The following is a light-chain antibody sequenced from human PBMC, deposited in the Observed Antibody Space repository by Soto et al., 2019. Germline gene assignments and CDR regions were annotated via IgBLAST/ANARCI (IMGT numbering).Light chain of an antibody. CDR3: CSYAGSSTFGAV. V-gene: IGLV2-23*03. CDR2: EGS. Sequence: QSALTQPASVSGSPGQSITISCTGTSSDVGSYNLVSWYQQHPGKAPKLMIYEGSKRPSGVSNRFSGSKSGNTAFLTISGLQAEDEADYYCCSYAGSSTFGAVFGGGTQLTVL. CDR1: SSDVGSYNL. J-gene: IGLJ7*01.